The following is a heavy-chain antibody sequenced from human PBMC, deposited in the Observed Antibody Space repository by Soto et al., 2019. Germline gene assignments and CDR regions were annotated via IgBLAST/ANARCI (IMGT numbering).Heavy chain of an antibody. CDR2: IYHSGST. J-gene: IGHJ4*02. V-gene: IGHV4-4*02. CDR3: ARWLGGARDY. CDR1: GGSISSSNW. Sequence: QVQLQESGPVLVTPSWTLSLTCAASGGSISSSNWWSWVRQPPGKGQEWIGEIYHSGSTNDNPSLQSRVTISVDKYKNQFSLQLSSVTAADTAVYYYARWLGGARDYWGQGTLVTVPS. D-gene: IGHD6-19*01.